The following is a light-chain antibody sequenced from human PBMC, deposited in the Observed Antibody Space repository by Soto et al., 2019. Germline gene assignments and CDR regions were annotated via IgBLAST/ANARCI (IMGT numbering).Light chain of an antibody. Sequence: EVVFTHSPFALSLSPGERATLSFMASQSVSSSDLAWYQQKPGQAPRLLISGASNRATGTPDRSSGSGSGTDFTLTITSLEPEDFAVFYCQQYGISPPTFGQGT. J-gene: IGKJ1*01. CDR1: QSVSSSD. CDR2: GAS. V-gene: IGKV3-20*01. CDR3: QQYGISPPT.